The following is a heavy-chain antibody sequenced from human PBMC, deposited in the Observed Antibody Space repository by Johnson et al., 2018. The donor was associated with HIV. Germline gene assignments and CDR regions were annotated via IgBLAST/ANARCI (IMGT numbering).Heavy chain of an antibody. CDR2: MWYDGSNK. CDR1: GFTFSTYG. J-gene: IGHJ3*02. Sequence: QVQLVESGGGLVQPGGSLRLSCAASGFTFSTYGMHWVRQAPGKGLEWVAVMWYDGSNKYYADSVKGRFTISRDNSKNSLYLQMNSLRTEDTALYYFAKGALEWELLAGDAFDIWGQGTMVTVSS. V-gene: IGHV3-33*03. D-gene: IGHD1-26*01. CDR3: AKGALEWELLAGDAFDI.